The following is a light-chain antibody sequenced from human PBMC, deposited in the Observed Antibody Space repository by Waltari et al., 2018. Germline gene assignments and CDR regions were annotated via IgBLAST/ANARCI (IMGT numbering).Light chain of an antibody. CDR1: SGHRTSS. CDR2: LNSVGSH. V-gene: IGLV4-69*01. J-gene: IGLJ6*01. CDR3: QAWTSGIQI. Sequence: QPALAQSPSASASLGASVTLTCTLSSGHRTSSIAWHQQPLGKAPRYLMRLNSVGSHSNGDGIPDRLSGSSSGTERYLTISNLQAEDEADYFCQAWTSGIQIFGSGTRLTVL.